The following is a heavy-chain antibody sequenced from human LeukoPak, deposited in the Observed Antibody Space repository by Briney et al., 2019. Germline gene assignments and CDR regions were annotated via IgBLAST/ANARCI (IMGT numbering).Heavy chain of an antibody. CDR3: ARTTVTHEDTFDI. D-gene: IGHD4-17*01. Sequence: PSETLSLTCAVYGGSSSDYYWTWIRQVPGKGLEWIGEINHSGSTNYNPSLKSRVTTSIDTSKKQFSLKLSSVTAADTAVYYSARTTVTHEDTFDIWGQGTMVTVSS. J-gene: IGHJ3*02. CDR2: INHSGST. CDR1: GGSSSDYY. V-gene: IGHV4-34*01.